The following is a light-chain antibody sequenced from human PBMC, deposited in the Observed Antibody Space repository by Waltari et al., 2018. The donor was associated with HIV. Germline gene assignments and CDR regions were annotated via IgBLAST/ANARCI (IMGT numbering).Light chain of an antibody. CDR3: QSADTGGTRV. Sequence: SFELTQPPSVSVSPGQTARITCSGDALVKQYTYWYQQKPGQAPVVVIYKDTERPSGIPERFSGSSSGTTFTFTISGVQSEDESDYYCQSADTGGTRVFGPGTKVTVL. CDR2: KDT. V-gene: IGLV3-25*03. CDR1: ALVKQY. J-gene: IGLJ1*01.